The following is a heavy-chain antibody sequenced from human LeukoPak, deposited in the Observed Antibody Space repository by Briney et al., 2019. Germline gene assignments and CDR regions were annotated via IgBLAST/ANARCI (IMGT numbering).Heavy chain of an antibody. V-gene: IGHV2-70*20. CDR1: GFSLSTSGMR. J-gene: IGHJ4*02. Sequence: SGPALVKPTQTLTLTCTFSGFSLSTSGMRVSWVRQPPGKALEWLALIDWDDDKYYSTSLKTRLTISKDTSKNQVVLTMTNMDPVDTATYYCARIGPRHYGSGSYFDYWGQGTLVTVSS. CDR3: ARIGPRHYGSGSYFDY. D-gene: IGHD3-10*01. CDR2: IDWDDDK.